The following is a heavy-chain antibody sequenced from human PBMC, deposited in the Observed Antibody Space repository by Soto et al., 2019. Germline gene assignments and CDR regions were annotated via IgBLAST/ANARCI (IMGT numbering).Heavy chain of an antibody. V-gene: IGHV3-66*01. CDR3: ARDTVAVAGKDY. CDR2: IYSAGST. D-gene: IGHD6-19*01. CDR1: VTVTSNY. Sequence: EVQLVESGGGLVQPGGSLRLSCAASVTVTSNYMTWVRQAPGKGLEWVSVIYSAGSTYYADSVKGRFTISRGNSRNTLYLQMNGLRAEDTAVYYCARDTVAVAGKDYWGQGTLVTVSS. J-gene: IGHJ4*02.